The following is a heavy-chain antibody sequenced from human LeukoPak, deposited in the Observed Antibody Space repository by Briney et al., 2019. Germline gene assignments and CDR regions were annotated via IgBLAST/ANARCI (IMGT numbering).Heavy chain of an antibody. CDR2: ISAYNGNT. J-gene: IGHJ3*02. Sequence: VASVKVSCKASGYTFTSYGISWVRQAPGQGLEWMGWISAYNGNTNYAQKLQGRVTMTTDTSTSTAYMELRSLRSDDTAVYYCARVWDSSGYYPNDAFDIWGQGTMVTVSS. CDR3: ARVWDSSGYYPNDAFDI. D-gene: IGHD3-22*01. V-gene: IGHV1-18*01. CDR1: GYTFTSYG.